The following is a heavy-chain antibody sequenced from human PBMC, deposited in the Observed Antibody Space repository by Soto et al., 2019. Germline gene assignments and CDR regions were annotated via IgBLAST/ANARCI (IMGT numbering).Heavy chain of an antibody. Sequence: PSETLSLTCAVSGSSMSGFYWGWVRQPPGKGLEWIGSIFHSGNSYYNPSLKSRVILSVDTSKNQFSLNLTAAIAADTAVYYCAREDDGMDVWGQGTLVTVSS. CDR2: IFHSGNS. CDR1: GSSMSGFY. J-gene: IGHJ6*02. V-gene: IGHV4-38-2*02. CDR3: AREDDGMDV.